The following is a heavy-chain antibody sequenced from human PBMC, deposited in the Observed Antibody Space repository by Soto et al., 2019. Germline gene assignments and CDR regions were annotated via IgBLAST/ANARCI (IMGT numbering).Heavy chain of an antibody. Sequence: QVQLVQSGAEVKKPGSSVKVSCKASGGTFSSYAISWVRQAPGQGLEWMGGIIPIFVTANYAQKSQGRVTITADESTSTAYMELSSLRSEDTAEYYCPREGASGSHIGYWGQAPLVTVSS. CDR3: PREGASGSHIGY. CDR1: GGTFSSYA. D-gene: IGHD3-22*01. CDR2: IIPIFVTA. V-gene: IGHV1-69*01. J-gene: IGHJ4*02.